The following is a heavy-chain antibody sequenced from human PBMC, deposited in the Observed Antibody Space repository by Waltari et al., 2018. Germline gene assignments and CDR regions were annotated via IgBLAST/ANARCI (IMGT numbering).Heavy chain of an antibody. D-gene: IGHD1-26*01. CDR1: GYIFTKFW. Sequence: EVQLVQSGAEVKKPGESLKISCKGSGYIFTKFWIGWVRQMPGKGLEWMGMTYPADSDTRYSPSFQGQATISADNSISTAYLQWSSLRASDTAMYYCARRYSGSFYDAFDIWGQGTMVTVSS. J-gene: IGHJ3*02. V-gene: IGHV5-51*01. CDR2: TYPADSDT. CDR3: ARRYSGSFYDAFDI.